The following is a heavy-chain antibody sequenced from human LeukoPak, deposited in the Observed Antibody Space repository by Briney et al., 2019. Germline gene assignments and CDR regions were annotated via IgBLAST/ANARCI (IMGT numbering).Heavy chain of an antibody. CDR1: GFTFSSYA. CDR2: ISGSGGST. CDR3: ARDRYDFWSGYYPNYFDY. D-gene: IGHD3-3*01. Sequence: GGSLRLSCAASGFTFSSYAMSWVRQAPGKGLEWVSAISGSGGSTYYADSVKGRLTISRDNAKNSLYLQMNSLRAEDTAVYYCARDRYDFWSGYYPNYFDYWGQGTLVTVSS. J-gene: IGHJ4*02. V-gene: IGHV3-23*01.